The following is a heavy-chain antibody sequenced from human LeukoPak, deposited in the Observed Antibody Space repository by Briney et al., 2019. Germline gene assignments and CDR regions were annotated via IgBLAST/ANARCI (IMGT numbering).Heavy chain of an antibody. CDR1: GGSISSYY. J-gene: IGHJ6*03. CDR3: ARTPEGGYSYGYFYYYYSDV. CDR2: IYYSGST. D-gene: IGHD5-18*01. Sequence: SETLSLTCTVSGGSISSYYWSWIRQPPGKGLEWIGYIYYSGSTNYKSSLKSRVTISVDTSKNQFSLKLSSVTAADPAVYYCARTPEGGYSYGYFYYYYSDVWGKGTTVTISS. V-gene: IGHV4-59*01.